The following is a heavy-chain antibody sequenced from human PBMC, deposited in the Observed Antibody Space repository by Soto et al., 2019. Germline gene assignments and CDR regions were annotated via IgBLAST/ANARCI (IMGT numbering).Heavy chain of an antibody. CDR3: AIWNSAPLGYHGMDV. CDR1: GYRFTSYL. Sequence: PGESLKISCQGSGYRFTSYLIGWVRQMPGKGLEWMGIIYPGDSDTRYRPSFQGQVTISADKSISTAYLQWSSLKASDTAMYYCAIWNSAPLGYHGMDVWGQGTTVTVSS. V-gene: IGHV5-51*01. CDR2: IYPGDSDT. D-gene: IGHD1-7*01. J-gene: IGHJ6*02.